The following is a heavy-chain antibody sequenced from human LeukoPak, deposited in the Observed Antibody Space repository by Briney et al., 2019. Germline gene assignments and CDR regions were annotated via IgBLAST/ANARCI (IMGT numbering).Heavy chain of an antibody. CDR2: INHSGST. Sequence: SETLSLTCTVSGGSVSSGSYYWSWIRQPPGKGLEWIGEINHSGSTNYNPSLKSRVTISVDTSKNQFSLKLSSVTAADTAVYYCASGASMVRGVRDFDYWGQGTLVTVSS. V-gene: IGHV4-39*07. D-gene: IGHD3-10*01. CDR3: ASGASMVRGVRDFDY. J-gene: IGHJ4*02. CDR1: GGSVSSGSYY.